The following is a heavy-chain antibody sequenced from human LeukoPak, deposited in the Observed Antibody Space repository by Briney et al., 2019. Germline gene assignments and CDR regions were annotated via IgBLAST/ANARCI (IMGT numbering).Heavy chain of an antibody. CDR3: TKEYEKTKRAPEWGFDN. J-gene: IGHJ4*02. V-gene: IGHV3-23*01. D-gene: IGHD3-3*01. CDR2: ISGSSSHT. Sequence: PGGSLRLSCAASGFSFSTYAMSWVRQAPGKGLEWVSGISGSSSHTADADFVKGRFTISRDNSRNTLYLQMNSLRAEDTAVYYCTKEYEKTKRAPEWGFDNWGQGTLVTVSS. CDR1: GFSFSTYA.